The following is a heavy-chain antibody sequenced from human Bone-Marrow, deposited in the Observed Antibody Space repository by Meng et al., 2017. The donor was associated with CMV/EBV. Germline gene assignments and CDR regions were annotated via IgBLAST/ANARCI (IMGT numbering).Heavy chain of an antibody. CDR1: GFTFSSYS. CDR3: ARRTGYSIPRWYFDL. Sequence: GESLKISCAASGFTFSSYSMNWVRQAPGKGLEWVSSISSSSSYIYYADSVKGRFTISRDNAKNSLYLQMNSLRAEDTAVYYCARRTGYSIPRWYFDLWGRGTLVTVSS. D-gene: IGHD6-13*01. CDR2: ISSSSSYI. V-gene: IGHV3-21*01. J-gene: IGHJ2*01.